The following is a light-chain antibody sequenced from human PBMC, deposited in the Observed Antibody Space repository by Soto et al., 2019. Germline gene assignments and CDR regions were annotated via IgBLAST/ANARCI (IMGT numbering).Light chain of an antibody. J-gene: IGLJ3*02. V-gene: IGLV1-51*01. Sequence: QSALTQPPSVSAAPGQRVTISCSGGSSNIGTNSVSWYLQLPGTVPKLLIYDNNKRLSGIPDRFSGSKSGTSATLGITGLQTGDEADYYCGTWDSSLSAVVFGGGTKLTVL. CDR2: DNN. CDR3: GTWDSSLSAVV. CDR1: SSNIGTNS.